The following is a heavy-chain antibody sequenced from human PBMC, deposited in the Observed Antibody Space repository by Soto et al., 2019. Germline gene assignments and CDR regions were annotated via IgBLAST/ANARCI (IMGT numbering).Heavy chain of an antibody. CDR2: ISGSRTTI. Sequence: EVQLVESGGGLVQPGGSLRLSCAASGFTFTSYSLNWVRQAPGKGLEWISYISGSRTTINYADFVKGRFTVSRDNGKNSLYLQMNRLRAEDTAVYYCARDHNWAFDIWGQGTTVTVSS. CDR1: GFTFTSYS. CDR3: ARDHNWAFDI. V-gene: IGHV3-48*01. D-gene: IGHD3-16*01. J-gene: IGHJ3*02.